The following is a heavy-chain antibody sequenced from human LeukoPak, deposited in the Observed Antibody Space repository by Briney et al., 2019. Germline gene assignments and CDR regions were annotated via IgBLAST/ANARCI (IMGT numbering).Heavy chain of an antibody. CDR2: ISYDGSNK. CDR3: YLGLSSDWNDVPGPQIDY. D-gene: IGHD1-1*01. CDR1: GFTFSSYG. Sequence: GGSLRLSCAASGFTFSSYGMHWVRQAPGKGLEWVAVISYDGSNKYYADSVKGRFTISRDYSTNTLYLQMNSLRAEDTAVYCAYLGLSSDWNDVPGPQIDYWGQGTLVTVSS. J-gene: IGHJ4*02. V-gene: IGHV3-30*03.